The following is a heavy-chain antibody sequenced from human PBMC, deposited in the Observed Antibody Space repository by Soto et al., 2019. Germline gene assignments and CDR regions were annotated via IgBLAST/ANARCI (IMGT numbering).Heavy chain of an antibody. CDR1: GYTFTSYG. V-gene: IGHV1-18*01. J-gene: IGHJ3*02. D-gene: IGHD3-22*01. CDR3: ARDYCDSLGTRPRGHDAFDI. CDR2: ISAYNGNT. Sequence: QVQLVQSGAEVKKPGASVKVSCKASGYTFTSYGISSVRQAPGQGPEWMGWISAYNGNTNNTQKRQRRVTMTTDTSTSTAYMELRRLRSDDSVVYYCARDYCDSLGTRPRGHDAFDIWGQGTMVTVSS.